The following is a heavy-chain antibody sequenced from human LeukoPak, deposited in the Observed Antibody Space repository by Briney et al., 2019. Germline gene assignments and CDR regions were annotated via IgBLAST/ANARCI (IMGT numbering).Heavy chain of an antibody. D-gene: IGHD3-10*01. Sequence: PSETLSLTCTVSGGSISSYYWSRIRQPPGKGLEWIGFIYYSGSTNYNPSLKSRVTISVDTSKNQFFLKPSSVTAADTAVYYCVRGRGPWGYWGQGTLVTVSS. CDR1: GGSISSYY. CDR3: VRGRGPWGY. V-gene: IGHV4-59*08. CDR2: IYYSGST. J-gene: IGHJ4*02.